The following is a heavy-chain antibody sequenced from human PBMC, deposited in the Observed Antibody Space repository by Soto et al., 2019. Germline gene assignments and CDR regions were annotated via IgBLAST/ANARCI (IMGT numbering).Heavy chain of an antibody. D-gene: IGHD3-9*01. CDR3: ASCQASFEPRMDV. CDR1: GYTFTSYG. V-gene: IGHV1-18*01. J-gene: IGHJ6*02. CDR2: ISAYNGNT. Sequence: GASVKVSCKASGYTFTSYGISWVRQAPGQGLEWMGWISAYNGNTNYAQKLQGRVTMTRDTSTSTVYMELSSLRSEDTAVYYCASCQASFEPRMDVWGQGTTVTVS.